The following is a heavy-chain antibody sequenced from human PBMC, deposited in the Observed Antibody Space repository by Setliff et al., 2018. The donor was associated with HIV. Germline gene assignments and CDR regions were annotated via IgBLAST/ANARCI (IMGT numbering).Heavy chain of an antibody. CDR2: INVKNGNT. Sequence: EASVKVSCKVSGYTFTSYGISWVRQAPGQGLEWMGWINVKNGNTNYAQKFHGRVTITADGSTNTVYMELRSLTPEDTAIYYCARKAGTTLHYHYYYMDVWGKGTTVTVSS. CDR3: ARKAGTTLHYHYYYMDV. J-gene: IGHJ6*03. CDR1: GYTFTSYG. V-gene: IGHV1-18*04. D-gene: IGHD1-7*01.